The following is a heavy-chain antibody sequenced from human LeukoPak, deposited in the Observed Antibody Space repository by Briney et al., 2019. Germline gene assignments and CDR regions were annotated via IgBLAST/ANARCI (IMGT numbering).Heavy chain of an antibody. CDR1: GYTFTSYD. J-gene: IGHJ4*02. Sequence: ASVEVSCKASGYTFTSYDITWVRQATGQGLEWMGWINPNSGNTGYAQKFQGRVTMTRNTSISTAYMELSSLRSEDTAVYYCARGDHDSYIDYWGQGTLVTVSS. D-gene: IGHD2-21*02. CDR2: INPNSGNT. CDR3: ARGDHDSYIDY. V-gene: IGHV1-8*01.